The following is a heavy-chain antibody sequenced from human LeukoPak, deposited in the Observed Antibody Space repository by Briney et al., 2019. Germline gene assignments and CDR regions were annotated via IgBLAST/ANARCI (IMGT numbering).Heavy chain of an antibody. J-gene: IGHJ4*02. CDR2: IGGRDGST. CDR3: AKGHYYGSGSLDY. Sequence: GGSLRLSCAASGFTFSSYGMSWVRQAPGKGLEWVSAIGGRDGSTYYADSVKGRFTISRDNSKNTLYVQMNSLRAEDTAVYYCAKGHYYGSGSLDYWGQGTLVTVSS. CDR1: GFTFSSYG. V-gene: IGHV3-23*01. D-gene: IGHD3-10*01.